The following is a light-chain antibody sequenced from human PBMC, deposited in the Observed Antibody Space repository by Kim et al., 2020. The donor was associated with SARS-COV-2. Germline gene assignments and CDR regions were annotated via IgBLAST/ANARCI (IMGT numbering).Light chain of an antibody. CDR2: KVS. CDR1: QSIVYSNGNSY. Sequence: PASTSCRSSQSIVYSNGNSYLNWFHQRPCQSPRRLIDKVSNRDSGVPDRFSGCGSGTDFTLQISRVEAEDVGGYYCMQGTHWPFTFGAGTKVDIK. V-gene: IGKV2-30*01. J-gene: IGKJ3*01. CDR3: MQGTHWPFT.